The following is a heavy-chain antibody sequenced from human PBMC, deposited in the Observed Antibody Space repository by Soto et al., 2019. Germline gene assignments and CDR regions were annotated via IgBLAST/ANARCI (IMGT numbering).Heavy chain of an antibody. CDR2: INAGNGNT. Sequence: GASVKVSCKASGYTFTSYAMHWVRQAPGQRLEWMGWINAGNGNTKYSQKFQGRVTITRDTSASTAYMELSSLRSEDTAVYYCARDPIWVDRMKFDYWGQGTLVTVSS. CDR1: GYTFTSYA. J-gene: IGHJ4*02. V-gene: IGHV1-3*01. CDR3: ARDPIWVDRMKFDY. D-gene: IGHD3-10*01.